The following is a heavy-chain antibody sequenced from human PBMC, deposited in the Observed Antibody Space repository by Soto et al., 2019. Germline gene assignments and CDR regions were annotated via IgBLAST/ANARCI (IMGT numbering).Heavy chain of an antibody. Sequence: PSETLSITCTVSGGSISSYYWSWIRQPPGKGLEWIGYIYYSGITNYNPSLKSRVTISVDTSKNQFSLKLSSVTAADTAVYYCARVYSSSWHSSLYYYYYMDVWGKGTTVTVSS. D-gene: IGHD6-13*01. V-gene: IGHV4-59*01. CDR1: GGSISSYY. CDR3: ARVYSSSWHSSLYYYYYMDV. CDR2: IYYSGIT. J-gene: IGHJ6*03.